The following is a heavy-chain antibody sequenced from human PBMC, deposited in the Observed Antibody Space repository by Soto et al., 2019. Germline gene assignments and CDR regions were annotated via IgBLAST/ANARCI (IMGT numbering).Heavy chain of an antibody. CDR1: GFTFSSYG. V-gene: IGHV3-33*01. Sequence: GGSLRLSCAASGFTFSSYGMHWVRQAPGKGLEWVAVIWYDGSNKYYADSVKGRFTISRDNSKNTLYLQMNSLRAEDTAVYYCARDLYRAREVTDVDYWGQGTLVTVSS. CDR2: IWYDGSNK. J-gene: IGHJ4*02. CDR3: ARDLYRAREVTDVDY. D-gene: IGHD3-3*01.